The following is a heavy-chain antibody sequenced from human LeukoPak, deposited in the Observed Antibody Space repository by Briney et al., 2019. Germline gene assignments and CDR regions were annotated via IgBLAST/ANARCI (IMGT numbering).Heavy chain of an antibody. J-gene: IGHJ4*02. Sequence: GRYLRLSCAASGFTFSSYGMHRVRHGPGKGLEWVAVISYDESNKYYADSGKGRFTIYRDNSKDTMDLQVNSLKVEDMDVYSCAKVTSCRTRGIAAAEFDYWGQGTLVTVSS. CDR2: ISYDESNK. CDR3: AKVTSCRTRGIAAAEFDY. V-gene: IGHV3-30*18. D-gene: IGHD6-13*01. CDR1: GFTFSSYG.